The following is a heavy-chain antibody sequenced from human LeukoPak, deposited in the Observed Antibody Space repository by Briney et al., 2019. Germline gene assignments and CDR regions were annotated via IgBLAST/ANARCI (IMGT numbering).Heavy chain of an antibody. J-gene: IGHJ5*02. CDR1: GFTFSSYW. CDR3: AKDPRFLEWS. CDR2: IRYDGSNK. V-gene: IGHV3-30*02. D-gene: IGHD3-3*01. Sequence: PGGSLRLSCAASGFTFSSYWMSWVRQAPGKGLEWVAFIRYDGSNKYYADSVKGRFTISRDNSKNTLYLQMNSLRAEDTAVYYCAKDPRFLEWSWGQGTLVTVSS.